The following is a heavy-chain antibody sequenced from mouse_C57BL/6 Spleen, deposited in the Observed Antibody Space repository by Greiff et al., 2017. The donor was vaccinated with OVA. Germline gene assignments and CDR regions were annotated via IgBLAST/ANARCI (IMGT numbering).Heavy chain of an antibody. J-gene: IGHJ2*01. Sequence: QVQLKESGPELVKPGASVKISCKASGYAFSSSWMNWVKQRPGKGLEWIGRIYPGDGDTNYNGKFKGKATLTADKSSSTAYMQLSSLTSEDSAVYFCARGEPPFDYWGQGTTLTVSS. CDR2: IYPGDGDT. V-gene: IGHV1-82*01. CDR3: ARGEPPFDY. CDR1: GYAFSSSW.